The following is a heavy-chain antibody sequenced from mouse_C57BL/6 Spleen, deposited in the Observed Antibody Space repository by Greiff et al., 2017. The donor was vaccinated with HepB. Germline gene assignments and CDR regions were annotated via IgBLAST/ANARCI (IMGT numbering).Heavy chain of an antibody. J-gene: IGHJ4*01. Sequence: QVQLQQPGAELVMPGASVKLSCKASGYTFTSYWMRWVKQRPGQGLEWIGEIDPSDSYTNYNQKFKGKSTLTVDNSSSTAYMQLSSLTSEDSAVYYCAREDYWGQGTSVTVSS. CDR3: AREDY. CDR2: IDPSDSYT. CDR1: GYTFTSYW. V-gene: IGHV1-69*01.